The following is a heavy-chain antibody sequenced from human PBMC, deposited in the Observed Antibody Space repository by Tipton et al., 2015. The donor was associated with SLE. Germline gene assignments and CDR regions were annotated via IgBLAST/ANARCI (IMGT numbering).Heavy chain of an antibody. CDR2: IYYRGST. D-gene: IGHD1-1*01. CDR3: ARHDEGFDAFDI. V-gene: IGHV4-59*11. CDR1: GGSISSHY. J-gene: IGHJ3*02. Sequence: TLSLTCTVSGGSISSHYWSWIRQPPGKGLEWIGYIYYRGSTNYNPSLKSRVTISVDTSKNQFSLKLSSVTAADTAVYYCARHDEGFDAFDIWGQGTMVTVSS.